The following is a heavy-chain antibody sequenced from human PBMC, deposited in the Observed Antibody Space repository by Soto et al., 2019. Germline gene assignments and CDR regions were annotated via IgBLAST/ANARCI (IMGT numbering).Heavy chain of an antibody. J-gene: IGHJ6*02. CDR1: GGTFTNYA. CDR3: ARERSVGYCITTTCPKPFYYYAMDV. Sequence: QVQLVQSGAEVMKPGSSLKVSCKASGGTFTNYAFSWVRQAPGQGLEWMGGIIPVFGTPDYAQKFQGRVTITADESTRTASMELSSLRSDDTAVYYCARERSVGYCITTTCPKPFYYYAMDVWGQGTTVTVSS. CDR2: IIPVFGTP. D-gene: IGHD2-2*01. V-gene: IGHV1-69*12.